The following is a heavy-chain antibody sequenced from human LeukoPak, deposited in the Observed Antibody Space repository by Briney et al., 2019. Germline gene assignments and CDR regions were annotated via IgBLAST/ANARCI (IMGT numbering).Heavy chain of an antibody. D-gene: IGHD4-17*01. CDR1: GGTFSSYA. CDR2: IIPILGIA. CDR3: XXXXTTVVTEFDP. V-gene: IGHV1-69*04. Sequence: LRASVKVSCKASGGTFSSYAISWVRQAPGQGLEWMGRIIPILGIANYAQKFQGRVTITADKSTSTAYMELSSLRSEDTAVYYCXXXXTTVVTEFDPWGQGTLVTVSS. J-gene: IGHJ5*02.